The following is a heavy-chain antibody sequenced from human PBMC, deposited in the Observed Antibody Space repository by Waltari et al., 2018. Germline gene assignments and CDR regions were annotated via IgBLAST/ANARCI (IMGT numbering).Heavy chain of an antibody. CDR1: GGSFSGYY. D-gene: IGHD3-3*01. Sequence: QVQLQQWGAGLLKPSETLSLTCAVYGGSFSGYYWSWIRQPPGKGLEWIGEIKHRGSTIYSPPLTSRVVISVYTSEYQCSPKLSSVTAADTAVYYCARGSRGGRYYDFWSGYPPNGGYYYYMDVWCKGTTFTISS. V-gene: IGHV4-34*01. CDR3: ARGSRGGRYYDFWSGYPPNGGYYYYMDV. CDR2: IKHRGST. J-gene: IGHJ6*03.